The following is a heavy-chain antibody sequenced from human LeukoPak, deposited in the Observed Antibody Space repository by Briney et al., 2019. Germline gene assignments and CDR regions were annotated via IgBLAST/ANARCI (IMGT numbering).Heavy chain of an antibody. D-gene: IGHD6-13*01. V-gene: IGHV4-30-2*01. CDR3: ASGPYSSSWYVAY. Sequence: SQTLSLTCAVSGGSISSGGYSWSWIRQPPGKGLEWIGYIYHSGSTYYNPSLKGRVTISVDRSKNQFSLKLSSVTAADTAVYYCASGPYSSSWYVAYWGQGTLVTVSS. CDR1: GGSISSGGYS. J-gene: IGHJ4*02. CDR2: IYHSGST.